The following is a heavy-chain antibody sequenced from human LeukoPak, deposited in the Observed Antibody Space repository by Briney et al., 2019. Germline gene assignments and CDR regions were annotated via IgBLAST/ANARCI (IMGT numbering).Heavy chain of an antibody. CDR2: IRYDGSNK. D-gene: IGHD3-22*01. CDR3: ATAKTYDSRFDY. CDR1: GFTFSSYG. Sequence: GGSLRLSCAASGFTFSSYGMHWVRQAPGKGLEWVAFIRYDGSNKYYADSVKGRFTISRDNSKNTLYLQMNSLRAEDTAVYYCATAKTYDSRFDYWGQGTLVTVSS. J-gene: IGHJ4*02. V-gene: IGHV3-30*02.